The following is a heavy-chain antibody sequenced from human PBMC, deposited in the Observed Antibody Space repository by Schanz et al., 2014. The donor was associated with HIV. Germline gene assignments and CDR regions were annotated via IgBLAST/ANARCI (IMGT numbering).Heavy chain of an antibody. V-gene: IGHV1-69*06. D-gene: IGHD6-13*01. J-gene: IGHJ4*02. CDR1: GGSFSSYA. CDR2: IIPIFGTP. Sequence: QVQLVQSGAEVKKPGSSVKVSCKASGGSFSSYAISWVRQAPGQGLEWMGGIIPIFGTPNYAQKFQGGVAMTRDTSTSTVYMELSSLRSEDTALYYCARVSGWSSFDYWGQGTLVIVSS. CDR3: ARVSGWSSFDY.